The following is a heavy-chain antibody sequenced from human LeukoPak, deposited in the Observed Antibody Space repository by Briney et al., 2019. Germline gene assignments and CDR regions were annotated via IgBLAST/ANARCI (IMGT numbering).Heavy chain of an antibody. V-gene: IGHV4-4*09. CDR2: IYASGGT. D-gene: IGHD6-13*01. CDR1: GGSISNYY. J-gene: IGHJ6*03. CDR3: ARLTGYQQPTGGYYYYMDV. Sequence: SETLSLTCTVSGGSISNYYWSWIRQPPGKGLEWIGYIYASGGTNYNPSLKSRVTISVDTSKNQFSLRLSSVTAADTAMYYCARLTGYQQPTGGYYYYMDVWGKGTTVTASS.